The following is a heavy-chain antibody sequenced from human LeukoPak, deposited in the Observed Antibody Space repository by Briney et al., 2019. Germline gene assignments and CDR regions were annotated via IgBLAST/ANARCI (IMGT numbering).Heavy chain of an antibody. CDR2: ISAYNGNT. J-gene: IGHJ4*02. V-gene: IGHV1-18*01. D-gene: IGHD6-6*01. Sequence: ASVNVSCKASGYTFTSYGISWVRQAPGQGLEWMGWISAYNGNTNYAQKLQGRVTMTTDTSTSTAYMELRSLRSDDTAVYYCARDLDSSSPITTLYWGQGTLVTVSS. CDR1: GYTFTSYG. CDR3: ARDLDSSSPITTLY.